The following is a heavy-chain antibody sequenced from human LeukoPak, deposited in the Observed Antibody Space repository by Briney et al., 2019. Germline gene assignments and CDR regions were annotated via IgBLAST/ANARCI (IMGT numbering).Heavy chain of an antibody. CDR3: AFDWYIVGATPGPYYFDY. CDR1: GGTFSSYA. D-gene: IGHD1-26*01. CDR2: IIPIFGTA. J-gene: IGHJ4*02. V-gene: IGHV1-69*05. Sequence: GASVNVSCKASGGTFSSYAISWVRQAPGQGREWMGGIIPIFGTANYAQKFQGRVTITTDESTSTAYMELSSLRSEDTAVYYCAFDWYIVGATPGPYYFDYWGQGTLVTVSS.